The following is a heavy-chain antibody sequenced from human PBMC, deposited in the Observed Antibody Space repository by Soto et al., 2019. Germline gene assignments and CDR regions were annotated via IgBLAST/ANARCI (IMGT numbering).Heavy chain of an antibody. D-gene: IGHD1-1*01. CDR2: ISAHNGNT. J-gene: IGHJ5*02. Sequence: ASVKVSCKASGYIFISYGISWVRQAPGQGLEWMGWISAHNGNTNYAQTLQGRVTMTTDTSTSTVHMELNSLTSEDTAVYYCARDQSWHDLVWWFDPWGQGTLVTVSS. V-gene: IGHV1-18*01. CDR3: ARDQSWHDLVWWFDP. CDR1: GYIFISYG.